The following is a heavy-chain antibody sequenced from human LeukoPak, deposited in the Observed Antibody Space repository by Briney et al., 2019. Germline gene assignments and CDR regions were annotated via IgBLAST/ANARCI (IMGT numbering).Heavy chain of an antibody. CDR3: TTNPGTWGDF. CDR1: GFTFSSYS. J-gene: IGHJ4*02. CDR2: IKSETNGGTA. Sequence: GGSLRLSCAASGFTFSSYSMNWVRQAPGKGLEWVAHIKSETNGGTADYAAAVEGRFTISRDDSKNTLYLQMNSLKIEDTAVYFCTTNPGTWGDFWGQGSLVTVS. V-gene: IGHV3-15*07. D-gene: IGHD7-27*01.